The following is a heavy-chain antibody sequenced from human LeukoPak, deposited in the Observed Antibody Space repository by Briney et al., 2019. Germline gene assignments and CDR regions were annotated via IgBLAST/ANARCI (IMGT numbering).Heavy chain of an antibody. Sequence: GGSLRLSCAASGFTFSSYGMHWVRQAPGKGLEWVAVIWYDGSNKYYADSVKGRFTISRDNAKNSLYLQMNGLRAEDTALYYCAKSYYGGEYYFDYWGQGTLVTVSS. V-gene: IGHV3-33*03. J-gene: IGHJ4*02. D-gene: IGHD4-23*01. CDR1: GFTFSSYG. CDR3: AKSYYGGEYYFDY. CDR2: IWYDGSNK.